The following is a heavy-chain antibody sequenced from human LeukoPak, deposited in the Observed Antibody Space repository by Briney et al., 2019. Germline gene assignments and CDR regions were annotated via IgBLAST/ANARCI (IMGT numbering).Heavy chain of an antibody. D-gene: IGHD3-22*01. CDR1: GYSFTSYW. J-gene: IGHJ4*02. CDR3: ARVSPFYDSSGYNDY. Sequence: GESLKISCKGSGYSFTSYWIGWVRQVPGKGLEWMGIIYPGDSGTRYSPSFQGQVTISADKSISTAYLQWSSLKALDTAMYYCARVSPFYDSSGYNDYWGQGTLVTVSS. CDR2: IYPGDSGT. V-gene: IGHV5-51*01.